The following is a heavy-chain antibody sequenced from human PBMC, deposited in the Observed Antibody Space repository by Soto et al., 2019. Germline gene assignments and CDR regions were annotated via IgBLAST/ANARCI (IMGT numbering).Heavy chain of an antibody. CDR1: GGSISSGDSY. J-gene: IGHJ4*02. V-gene: IGHV4-30-4*01. Sequence: QVQLQESGPGLVKPSQTLSLTCTVPGGSISSGDSYWSWIRQPPGKGLEWIGYIYYSGSTYYNQSLKSRVTISVDTSKNPFSLKLSSVTAADTAVYYCARDRGGYERIDYWGQGTLVTVSS. CDR3: ARDRGGYERIDY. D-gene: IGHD5-12*01. CDR2: IYYSGST.